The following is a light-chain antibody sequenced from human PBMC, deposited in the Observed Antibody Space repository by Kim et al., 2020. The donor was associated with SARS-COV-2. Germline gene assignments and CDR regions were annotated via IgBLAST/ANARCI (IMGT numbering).Light chain of an antibody. CDR1: QHIRHW. CDR2: VAS. CDR3: QQAGSFPIT. V-gene: IGKV1-12*01. Sequence: DIQMTQSPSSVSASVGDRVTITCRESQHIRHWLAWYQQKPGKAPKLLISVASSLQSGVPSRFSGSGSGTDFTLTISSLQPEDSATYYCQQAGSFPITYGQGTRLEIK. J-gene: IGKJ5*01.